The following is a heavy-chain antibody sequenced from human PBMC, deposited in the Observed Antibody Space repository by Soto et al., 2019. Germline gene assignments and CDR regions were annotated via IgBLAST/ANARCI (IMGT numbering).Heavy chain of an antibody. D-gene: IGHD6-19*01. J-gene: IGHJ6*02. CDR2: ISAYNGNT. CDR3: ARDTKREDSSGWSKEHYYYYYGMDV. CDR1: GYTFTSYG. Sequence: ASVKVSCKASGYTFTSYGISWVRQAPGQGLEWMGWISAYNGNTNYAQKLQGRVTMTTDTSTSTAYMELRSLRSDDTAVYYCARDTKREDSSGWSKEHYYYYYGMDVWGQGTTVTVSS. V-gene: IGHV1-18*01.